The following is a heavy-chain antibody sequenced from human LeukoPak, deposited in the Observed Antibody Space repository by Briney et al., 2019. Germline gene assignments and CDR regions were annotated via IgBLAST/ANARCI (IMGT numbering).Heavy chain of an antibody. V-gene: IGHV4-30-2*01. J-gene: IGHJ4*02. CDR3: ARDEYYYDSSGYYLGDSRMEDYFDY. CDR1: GGSISSGGYS. CDR2: IYHSGST. Sequence: SQTLSLTCAVSGGSISSGGYSWSWIRQPPGKGLEWIGYIYHSGSTYYNPSLKSRVTISVDRSKNQFSLKLSSVTAADTAVYYCARDEYYYDSSGYYLGDSRMEDYFDYWGQGTLVTVSS. D-gene: IGHD3-22*01.